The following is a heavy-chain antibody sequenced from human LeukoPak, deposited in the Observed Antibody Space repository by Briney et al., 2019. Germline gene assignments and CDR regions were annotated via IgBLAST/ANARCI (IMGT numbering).Heavy chain of an antibody. CDR2: IYHSGST. CDR1: GGSISSYNW. CDR3: ARAWDSSGLYYYYYMDV. D-gene: IGHD3-22*01. V-gene: IGHV4-4*02. J-gene: IGHJ6*03. Sequence: SGTLSLTCVVSGGSISSYNWWSWVRQPPGKGLEWIGEIYHSGSTNYNPSLKSRVTISVDTSKNQFSLKLSSVTAADTAVYYCARAWDSSGLYYYYYMDVWGKGTTVTVSS.